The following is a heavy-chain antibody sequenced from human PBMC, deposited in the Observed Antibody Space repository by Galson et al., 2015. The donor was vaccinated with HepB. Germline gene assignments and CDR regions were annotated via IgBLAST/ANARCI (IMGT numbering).Heavy chain of an antibody. D-gene: IGHD6-6*01. CDR3: AREDGYSSSSKVFDY. Sequence: LTCTVSGGSISSGSYYWTWIRQPAGKGLEWIGRIYPTGSATYGPSLNSRVTMSVDTSKNQFFLKLSSVTAADTAMYFCAREDGYSSSSKVFDYWGQGTLVTVSS. V-gene: IGHV4-61*02. J-gene: IGHJ4*02. CDR1: GGSISSGSYY. CDR2: IYPTGSA.